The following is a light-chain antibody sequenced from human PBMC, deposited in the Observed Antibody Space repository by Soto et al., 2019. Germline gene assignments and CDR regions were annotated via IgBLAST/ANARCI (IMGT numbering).Light chain of an antibody. J-gene: IGLJ2*01. CDR1: SSDVGGYNY. CDR3: SSYTSTTTLGI. CDR2: EVS. V-gene: IGLV2-14*01. Sequence: QSALTQPASVSGSPGQSLTISCTGTSSDVGGYNYVSWYQQHPGKAPKLIIYEVSNRPSGVSDRFSGSKSGNTASLTISGLQAEDEADYYCSSYTSTTTLGIFGGGTKLTVL.